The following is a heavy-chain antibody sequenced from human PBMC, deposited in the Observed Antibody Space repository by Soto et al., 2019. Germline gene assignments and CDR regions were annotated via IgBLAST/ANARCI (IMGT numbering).Heavy chain of an antibody. J-gene: IGHJ4*02. CDR2: ISSSSSYI. V-gene: IGHV3-21*01. D-gene: IGHD2-15*01. Sequence: GGSLRLSCAASGFTFSSYSMNWVRQAPGKGLEWVSSISSSSSYIYYADSVKGRFTISRDNAKNSLYLQMNSLRAEDTAVYYCARDSSDCSGGSCYDFAGVWGQGTLVTVSS. CDR3: ARDSSDCSGGSCYDFAGV. CDR1: GFTFSSYS.